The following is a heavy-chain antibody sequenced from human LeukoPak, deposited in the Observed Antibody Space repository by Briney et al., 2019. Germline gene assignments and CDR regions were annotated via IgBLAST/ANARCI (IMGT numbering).Heavy chain of an antibody. V-gene: IGHV3-21*01. D-gene: IGHD1-26*01. J-gene: IGHJ4*02. CDR2: ISSSTTYI. CDR1: GXTFSSYS. CDR3: ARGAAGYVGASSFDY. Sequence: GGSLRLSCAASGXTFSSYSMNWVRQAPGKGLEWVSSISSSTTYISYADSAKGRFTISRDNAKNSLYLQMNSLRAEDTAVYYCARGAAGYVGASSFDYWGREPWSPSPQ.